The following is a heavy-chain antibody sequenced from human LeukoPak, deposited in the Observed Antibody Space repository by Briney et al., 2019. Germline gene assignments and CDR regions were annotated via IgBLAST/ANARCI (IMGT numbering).Heavy chain of an antibody. CDR2: IYYSGST. D-gene: IGHD6-19*01. CDR3: ARWAVAIDY. Sequence: SETLSLTCTVSGGSISSYYWSWIRQPPGKGLEWIGYIYYSGSTNYNPSLKSRVTISVDTSKNQFSLKLSSVIAADTAVYYCARWAVAIDYWGQGTLVTVSS. V-gene: IGHV4-59*08. J-gene: IGHJ4*02. CDR1: GGSISSYY.